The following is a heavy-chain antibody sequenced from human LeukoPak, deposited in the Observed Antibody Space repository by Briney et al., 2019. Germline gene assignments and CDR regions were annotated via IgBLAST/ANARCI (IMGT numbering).Heavy chain of an antibody. Sequence: SVKVSCKASGGTFSSYAISWVRQAPGQGLEWMGRIIPILGIANYAQKFQGRVTITADKSTSTAYMELSSLRSEDTAVYYCARGTESYEEDYWGQGTLVTVSS. CDR1: GGTFSSYA. CDR2: IIPILGIA. V-gene: IGHV1-69*04. J-gene: IGHJ4*02. D-gene: IGHD5-18*01. CDR3: ARGTESYEEDY.